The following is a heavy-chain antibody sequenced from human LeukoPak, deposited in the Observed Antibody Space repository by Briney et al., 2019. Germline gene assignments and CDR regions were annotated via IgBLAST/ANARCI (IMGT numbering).Heavy chain of an antibody. CDR3: AKDKGDFWSGHHY. CDR1: GFTFSNYA. J-gene: IGHJ4*02. Sequence: GGSLRLSCAASGFTFSNYAMSWVRQAPGKGLEWVSSITGSGGSTYYADSVKGGFTILRDNSKNKLYLRMSSLRAEDTAVYYCAKDKGDFWSGHHYWGQGTLVTVSS. D-gene: IGHD3-3*01. V-gene: IGHV3-23*01. CDR2: ITGSGGST.